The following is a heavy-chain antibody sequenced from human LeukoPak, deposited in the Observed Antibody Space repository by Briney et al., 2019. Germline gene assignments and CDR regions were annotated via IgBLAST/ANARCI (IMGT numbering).Heavy chain of an antibody. CDR1: GGTFSSYA. CDR3: ARDSSQDY. Sequence: SVKVSCKASGGTFSSYAISWVRQAPGQGLEWMGRIIPILGIANYAQKFQGRVTMTRDTSISTAYMELSRLRSDDTAVYYCARDSSQDYWGQGTLVTVSS. V-gene: IGHV1-69*04. CDR2: IIPILGIA. J-gene: IGHJ4*02.